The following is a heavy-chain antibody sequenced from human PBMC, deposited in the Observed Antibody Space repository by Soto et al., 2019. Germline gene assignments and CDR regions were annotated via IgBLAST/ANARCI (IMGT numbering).Heavy chain of an antibody. V-gene: IGHV4-34*01. CDR2: INHSGST. J-gene: IGHJ6*02. D-gene: IGHD6-6*01. CDR3: ARVEYSSSGGMDV. CDR1: GGSFCGYY. Sequence: KSSETLSLTCAVYGGSFCGYYWSWIRQPPGKGLEWIGEINHSGSTNYNPSLKSRVTISVDTSKNQFSLKLSSVTAADTAVYYCARVEYSSSGGMDVWGQGTTVTVSS.